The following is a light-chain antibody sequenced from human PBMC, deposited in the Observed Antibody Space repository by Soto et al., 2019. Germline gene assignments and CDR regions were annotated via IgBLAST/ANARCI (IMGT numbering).Light chain of an antibody. CDR2: AAS. Sequence: DIQMTQTPSSLSASVGDRVTITCRASQSISSYLNWYQQKPGKAPKLLIYAASSLQSGVPSRFSGSGSGTDFTLTISSLQPEDFATYYCQQSYSNPITFGQGTRLE. CDR1: QSISSY. V-gene: IGKV1-39*01. CDR3: QQSYSNPIT. J-gene: IGKJ5*01.